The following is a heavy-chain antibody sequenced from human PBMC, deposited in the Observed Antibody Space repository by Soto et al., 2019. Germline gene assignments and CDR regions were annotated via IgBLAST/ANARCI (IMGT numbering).Heavy chain of an antibody. CDR1: GFIFSRYF. V-gene: IGHV3-30-3*01. Sequence: QVQLLESGGGVVQPGRSLRLSFAASGFIFSRYFMHWVRQAPGKGLEWVALISDDGSTKYYAVSVTVRFTISRDNSKSTLYLQMNSLSADDTAVYYCTRADLTVTLSVFDPWGQGTLVTVSS. J-gene: IGHJ5*02. CDR3: TRADLTVTLSVFDP. D-gene: IGHD4-17*01. CDR2: ISDDGSTK.